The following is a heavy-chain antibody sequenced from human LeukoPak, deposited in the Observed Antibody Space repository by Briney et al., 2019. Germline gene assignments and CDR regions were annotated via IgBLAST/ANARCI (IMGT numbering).Heavy chain of an antibody. D-gene: IGHD2-2*01. CDR1: GYTFIGYY. Sequence: ASVKVSCKASGYTFIGYYMHWVRQAPGQGLEWMGRINPNSGGTNYAQKFQGRVTMTRDTSISTAYMELSRLRSDDTAVYYCAGEGIVVVPAAVLRDYYYYYMDVWGKGTTVTVSS. CDR3: AGEGIVVVPAAVLRDYYYYYMDV. J-gene: IGHJ6*03. V-gene: IGHV1-2*06. CDR2: INPNSGGT.